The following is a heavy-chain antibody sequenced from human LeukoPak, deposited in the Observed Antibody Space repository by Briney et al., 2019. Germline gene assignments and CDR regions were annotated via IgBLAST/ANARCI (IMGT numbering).Heavy chain of an antibody. Sequence: ASVKVSCKASGYTFTSYYMHWVRQAPGQGLEWMGIVNPSGGSTSYAQKFQGRVTMTRDTSTGTVYMELSSLRSEDTAVYYCARLPARAIPPQGFDYWGQGTLVTVSS. D-gene: IGHD2-2*02. CDR3: ARLPARAIPPQGFDY. J-gene: IGHJ4*02. CDR1: GYTFTSYY. CDR2: VNPSGGST. V-gene: IGHV1-46*01.